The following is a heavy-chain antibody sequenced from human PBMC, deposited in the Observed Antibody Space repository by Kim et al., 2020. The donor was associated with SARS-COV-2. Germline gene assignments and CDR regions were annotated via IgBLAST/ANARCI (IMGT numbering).Heavy chain of an antibody. CDR3: ARDDPILSIPGTSAADSFYDAFDI. CDR1: GFTFSSYA. V-gene: IGHV3-30-3*01. D-gene: IGHD6-13*01. Sequence: GGSLRLSCAASGFTFSSYAMHWVRQAPGKGLEWVSVISYDGSNKYYADSVKGRFTISRDNSKNTLYLQMNSLRAEDTAVYYCARDDPILSIPGTSAADSFYDAFDIWGQGTMVTVSS. J-gene: IGHJ3*02. CDR2: ISYDGSNK.